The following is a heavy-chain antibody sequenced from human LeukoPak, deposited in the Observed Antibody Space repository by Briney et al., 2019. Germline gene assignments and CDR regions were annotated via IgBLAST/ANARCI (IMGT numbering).Heavy chain of an antibody. CDR2: IYYSGST. D-gene: IGHD6-19*01. Sequence: SETLSLTCTVSGGSISSYYWSWIRQPPGKGLEWIGYIYYSGSTNYNPSLKSRVTISVDTSKNQFSLKLSSVTAADTAVYYCAGVMLDVYPVAGTGGAFDIWGQGTMVTVSS. CDR1: GGSISSYY. V-gene: IGHV4-59*01. CDR3: AGVMLDVYPVAGTGGAFDI. J-gene: IGHJ3*02.